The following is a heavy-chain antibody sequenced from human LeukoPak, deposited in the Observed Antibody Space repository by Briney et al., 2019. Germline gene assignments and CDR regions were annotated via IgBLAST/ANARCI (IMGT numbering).Heavy chain of an antibody. Sequence: ASVKVPCKASGYSFTSYYMHWVRQAPGQGLEWMGLINPSGSSTTYAQKFQGRVTMTRDMFTSTDYMELTSLTSDDTAVYYCARDNSVGETAWWFDPWGQGTLVTVSS. CDR2: INPSGSST. D-gene: IGHD1-26*01. CDR3: ARDNSVGETAWWFDP. V-gene: IGHV1-46*01. CDR1: GYSFTSYY. J-gene: IGHJ5*02.